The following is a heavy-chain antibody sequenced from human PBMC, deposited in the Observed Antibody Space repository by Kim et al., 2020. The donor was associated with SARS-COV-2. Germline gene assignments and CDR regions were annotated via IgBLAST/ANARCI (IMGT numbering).Heavy chain of an antibody. CDR1: GFTFSSYA. V-gene: IGHV3-23*01. CDR2: LSGSGGST. CDR3: AKGHRIVPPYVADY. D-gene: IGHD2-15*01. J-gene: IGHJ4*02. Sequence: GGSLRLSCEASGFTFSSYAMSWVRQAPGKGLEWVSALSGSGGSTYYADSVKGRFTISRDNSKSTLYLEMNSLRAEDTALYYCAKGHRIVPPYVADYWGQGTLVNVSS.